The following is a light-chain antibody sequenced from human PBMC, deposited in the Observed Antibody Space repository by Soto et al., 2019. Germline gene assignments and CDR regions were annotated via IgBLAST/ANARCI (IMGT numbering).Light chain of an antibody. J-gene: IGKJ1*01. CDR1: QSVSSSF. CDR3: QRYESSLRT. V-gene: IGKV3-20*01. CDR2: GGS. Sequence: EIVLTQSPGTLSLSPGERATLSCRASQSVSSSFLAWYQQRPGQAPRLLIFGGSSRATGIPDRFSGGGSGTDFTLTISRLEPEDFAVYYCQRYESSLRTFGQGTKVEIK.